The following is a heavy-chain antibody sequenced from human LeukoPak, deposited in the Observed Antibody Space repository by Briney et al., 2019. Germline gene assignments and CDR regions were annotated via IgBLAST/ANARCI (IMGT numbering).Heavy chain of an antibody. J-gene: IGHJ4*02. Sequence: KAGGSLRLSCAASGFTFSSYSMNWVRKAPGKGLEWVSSISSSSSYIYYADSVKGRFTISRDNAENSVYLQMNDLRAEDTGVYYCVTKEPSTSGWSYWGQGTLVTVS. V-gene: IGHV3-21*01. D-gene: IGHD6-19*01. CDR1: GFTFSSYS. CDR2: ISSSSSYI. CDR3: VTKEPSTSGWSY.